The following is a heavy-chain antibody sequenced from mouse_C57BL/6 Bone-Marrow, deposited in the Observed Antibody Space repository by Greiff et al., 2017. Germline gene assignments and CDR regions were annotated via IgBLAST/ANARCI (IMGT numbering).Heavy chain of an antibody. Sequence: EVQLVEAGGGLVKPGGSLKLSCAASGFTFSDYGMHWVRQAPEKGLEWVAYISSGSSTIYYADTVKGRFTISRDNAKNTLLLQRSSLRSEDTAMYYCAGGRRGNLMDYWGQGTSVTVSS. V-gene: IGHV5-17*01. CDR1: GFTFSDYG. J-gene: IGHJ4*01. CDR2: ISSGSSTI. CDR3: AGGRRGNLMDY.